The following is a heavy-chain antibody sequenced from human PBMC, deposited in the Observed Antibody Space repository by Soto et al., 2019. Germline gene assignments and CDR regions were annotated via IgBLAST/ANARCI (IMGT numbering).Heavy chain of an antibody. Sequence: QVQLVESGGGVVQPGRSLRLSCAASGFTFSSYGMHWVRQAPGKGLEWVALTSYDGNNKYFPDSVKGRFTISRDNSKNTLYLQMDSLRAEDTAVYYCAREGRGSDWAWYLDYWGQGTLVIVSS. J-gene: IGHJ4*02. D-gene: IGHD6-19*01. CDR3: AREGRGSDWAWYLDY. CDR1: GFTFSSYG. CDR2: TSYDGNNK. V-gene: IGHV3-30*03.